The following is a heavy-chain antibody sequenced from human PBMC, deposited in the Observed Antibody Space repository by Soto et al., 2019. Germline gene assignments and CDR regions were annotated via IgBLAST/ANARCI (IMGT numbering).Heavy chain of an antibody. CDR2: INSHGDRT. J-gene: IGHJ4*02. Sequence: DVHLVESGGGLVQPGGSLRLSCAASGFIFRDYAMYWVRQAPGKELEYFSAINSHGDRTYYASSVKDRFTISRDDSKNTIYLQMGSLRADDMAVYYCARSSAWFSYFFDYWGQGTLVTVSS. CDR1: GFIFRDYA. CDR3: ARSSAWFSYFFDY. V-gene: IGHV3-64*01. D-gene: IGHD6-19*01.